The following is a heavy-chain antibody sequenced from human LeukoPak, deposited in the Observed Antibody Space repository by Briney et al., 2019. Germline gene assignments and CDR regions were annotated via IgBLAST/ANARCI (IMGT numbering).Heavy chain of an antibody. CDR3: ARDKRTLLPGIAAGFDY. CDR2: INHSGST. D-gene: IGHD6-13*01. J-gene: IGHJ4*02. V-gene: IGHV4-34*01. Sequence: SETLSLTCAVYGGSFSGYYWSWIRQPPGKGLEWIGEINHSGSTNYNPSLKSRVTISVDTSKNQFSLKLSSVTAADTAVYYCARDKRTLLPGIAAGFDYWGQGTLVTVSS. CDR1: GGSFSGYY.